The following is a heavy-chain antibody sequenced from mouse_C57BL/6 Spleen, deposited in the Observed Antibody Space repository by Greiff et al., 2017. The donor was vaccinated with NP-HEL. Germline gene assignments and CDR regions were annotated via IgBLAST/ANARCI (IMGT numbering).Heavy chain of an antibody. CDR1: GFTFSDFY. CDR2: SRNKANDYTT. Sequence: EVKVVESGGGLVQSGRSLRLSCATSGFTFSDFYMEWVRQAPGKGLEWIAASRNKANDYTTEYSASVKGRFIVSRDTSQSILYLQMNALRAEDTAIYYCARDAVPYYAMDYWGQGTSVTVSS. CDR3: ARDAVPYYAMDY. J-gene: IGHJ4*01. V-gene: IGHV7-1*01.